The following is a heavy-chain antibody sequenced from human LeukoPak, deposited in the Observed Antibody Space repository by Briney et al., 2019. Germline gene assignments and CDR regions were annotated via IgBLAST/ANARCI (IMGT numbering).Heavy chain of an antibody. CDR1: GFTFSGYG. V-gene: IGHV3-23*01. CDR3: ATGAYCDH. J-gene: IGHJ4*02. Sequence: PGGSLRLSCAASGFTFSGYGMSWVRQAPGKGLEWVSTISDTGDSTYYADSVKGRFTISRDNSENTLYLQMNGLRAEDTAIYFCATGAYCDHWGQGTLVTVSS. CDR2: ISDTGDST.